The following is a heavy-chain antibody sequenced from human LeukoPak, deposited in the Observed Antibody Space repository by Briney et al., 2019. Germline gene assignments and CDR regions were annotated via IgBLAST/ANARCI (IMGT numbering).Heavy chain of an antibody. V-gene: IGHV5-51*01. CDR1: GYSFTSYW. Sequence: GESLKISCKGSGYSFTSYWIAWVRQMPGKGLEWMGIIYPGDSDTRYSPSFEGQVTISADKSITTAYLQWTSVKASDTAMYYCARQGWSRTAYYHIDVWGKGTTVTVSS. J-gene: IGHJ6*03. CDR2: IYPGDSDT. D-gene: IGHD2-2*01. CDR3: ARQGWSRTAYYHIDV.